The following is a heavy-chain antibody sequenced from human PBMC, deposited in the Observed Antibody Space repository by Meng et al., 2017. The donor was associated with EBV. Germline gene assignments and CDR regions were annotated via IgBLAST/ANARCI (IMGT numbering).Heavy chain of an antibody. J-gene: IGHJ4*02. Sequence: QVQLVQSGAGVSRPGASVKIPCKASGGTFNNVALSWVRQAPGQGLEWMGAIIPIFETADYAQIFQGRVTITADESTSTTYMELSSLGSADTAMYYCAGTVLRSGTFYSLDSWGQGSLVTVSS. CDR3: AGTVLRSGTFYSLDS. CDR2: IIPIFETA. CDR1: GGTFNNVA. V-gene: IGHV1-69*01. D-gene: IGHD3-10*01.